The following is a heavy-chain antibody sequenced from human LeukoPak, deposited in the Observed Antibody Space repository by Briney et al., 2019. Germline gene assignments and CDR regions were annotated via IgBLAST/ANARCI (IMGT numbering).Heavy chain of an antibody. CDR1: GGSISSYY. D-gene: IGHD3-22*01. J-gene: IGHJ5*02. V-gene: IGHV4-59*01. CDR3: ARDLNYYDSSGSHRWFDP. Sequence: PSETLSLTCTVSGGSISSYYWSWIRQPPGKGLEWIGYIYYSGSTNYNPSLKSRVTISVDTSKDQFSLKLSSVTAADTAVYYCARDLNYYDSSGSHRWFDPWGQGTLVTVSS. CDR2: IYYSGST.